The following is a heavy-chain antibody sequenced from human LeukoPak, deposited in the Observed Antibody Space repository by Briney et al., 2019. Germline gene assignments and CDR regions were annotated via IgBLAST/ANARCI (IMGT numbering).Heavy chain of an antibody. CDR1: GFTFNSYA. CDR3: AKLGYYDFWSNYLVFDN. D-gene: IGHD3-3*01. CDR2: VSGSGGST. V-gene: IGHV3-23*01. Sequence: GGSLRLSCTASGFTFNSYAMTWVRQAPGKGLEWVSAVSGSGGSTYYPYSVEGRFTISRDNSKDTLYLQINSLRVEVTAVYFCAKLGYYDFWSNYLVFDNWGQGTLVTVSS. J-gene: IGHJ4*02.